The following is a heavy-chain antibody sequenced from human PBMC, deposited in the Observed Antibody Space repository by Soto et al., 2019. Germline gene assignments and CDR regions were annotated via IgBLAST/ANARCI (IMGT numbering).Heavy chain of an antibody. CDR2: IGTSGDT. V-gene: IGHV3-13*04. J-gene: IGHJ5*02. CDR3: ARGALGFDP. CDR1: GFTFSRYD. Sequence: EVQVVESGGGLVQPGGSLRLSCAASGFTFSRYDMHWVRQATGGGLEWVSGIGTSGDTYYAGSVKGRFTSSRENAKKSVYLQMNSLRAGDTAVYYCARGALGFDPWGQGTLVAVSS. D-gene: IGHD6-6*01.